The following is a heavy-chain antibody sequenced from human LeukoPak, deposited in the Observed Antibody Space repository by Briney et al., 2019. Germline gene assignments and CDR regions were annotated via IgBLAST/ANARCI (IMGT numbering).Heavy chain of an antibody. J-gene: IGHJ6*03. CDR2: IYYSEST. CDR1: GGSISSSSYY. V-gene: IGHV4-39*01. CDR3: ARSRVILYYYYYMDV. Sequence: SETLSLTCTVSGGSISSSSYYWGWIRQPPGKGLEWIGSIYYSESTYYNPSLKSRVTISVDTSKNQFSLKLSSVTAADTAVYYCARSRVILYYYYYMDVWGKGTTVTVSS. D-gene: IGHD2/OR15-2a*01.